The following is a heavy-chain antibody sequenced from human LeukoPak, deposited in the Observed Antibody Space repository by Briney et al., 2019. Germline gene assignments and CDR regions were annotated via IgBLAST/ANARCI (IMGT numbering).Heavy chain of an antibody. CDR3: AREKEEALDI. CDR2: IGSRSSSI. J-gene: IGHJ3*02. CDR1: GFTFNSYS. Sequence: GSLRLSCAASGFTFNSYSMNWVRQVPGKGLEWVSSIGSRSSSIYYADSVKGRFTISRDNAKNSLFLQMKSLRAEDTAVYYCAREKEEALDIWGQGTMVTVSS. V-gene: IGHV3-21*01.